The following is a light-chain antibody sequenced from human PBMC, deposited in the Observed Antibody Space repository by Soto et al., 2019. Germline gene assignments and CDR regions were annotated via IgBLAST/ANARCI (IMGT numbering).Light chain of an antibody. CDR3: CSYTTSNTLV. V-gene: IGLV2-14*01. CDR2: DVT. Sequence: QSALIQPASVSGSPGQSITISCTGTSSDVGGHNFVSWYQRHPGKAPKLMIYDVTNRPSGVSNRFSGSKSGNTASLTISGLQAEDEADYYCCSYTTSNTLVFGGGTKLTVL. CDR1: SSDVGGHNF. J-gene: IGLJ2*01.